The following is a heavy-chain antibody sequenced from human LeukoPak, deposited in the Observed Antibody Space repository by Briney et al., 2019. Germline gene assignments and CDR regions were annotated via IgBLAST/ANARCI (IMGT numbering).Heavy chain of an antibody. CDR1: GYTFTGYY. CDR3: AREKGSGLYSGFYFDY. D-gene: IGHD5-12*01. CDR2: INPNSGGT. V-gene: IGHV1-2*02. Sequence: RASVKVSCKASGYTFTGYYMHWVRQAPGQGLEWMGWINPNSGGTNYAQKFQGRVTMTRDTSISTAYMELSRLRSDDTAVYYCAREKGSGLYSGFYFDYWGQGTLVTVSS. J-gene: IGHJ4*02.